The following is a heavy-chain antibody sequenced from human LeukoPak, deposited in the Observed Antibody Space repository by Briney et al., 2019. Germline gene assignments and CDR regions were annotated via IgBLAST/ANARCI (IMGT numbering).Heavy chain of an antibody. CDR3: AREMKALAAAAADY. CDR2: INHSGST. CDR1: GGSFSGYY. J-gene: IGHJ4*02. Sequence: SETLSLTCAVYGGSFSGYYWSWIRQPPGKRLEWIGEINHSGSTNYNPSLKSRVTISVDTSKNQFSLKLSSVTAEDTAVYYCAREMKALAAAAADYWGQGTLVTVSS. V-gene: IGHV4-34*01. D-gene: IGHD6-13*01.